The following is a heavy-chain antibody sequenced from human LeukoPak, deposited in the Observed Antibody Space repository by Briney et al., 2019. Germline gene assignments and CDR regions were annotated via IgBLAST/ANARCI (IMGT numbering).Heavy chain of an antibody. J-gene: IGHJ4*02. CDR3: AKDTMVRGLVDN. Sequence: GGSLRLSCAASGFTFSTYAMSWVRQAPGEGLEWVSSISGSGDATYYADSVKGRFTISRGNSKNTLYLQMNSLRVEDTAIYYCAKDTMVRGLVDNWGQGTLVTVSS. D-gene: IGHD3-10*01. CDR2: ISGSGDAT. V-gene: IGHV3-23*01. CDR1: GFTFSTYA.